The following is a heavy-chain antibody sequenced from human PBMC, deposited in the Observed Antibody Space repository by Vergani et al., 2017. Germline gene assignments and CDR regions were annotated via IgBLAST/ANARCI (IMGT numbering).Heavy chain of an antibody. CDR1: GYSISSGYY. Sequence: QVQLQESGPGLVKPSETLSLTCTVSGYSISSGYYWGWIRQPPGKGLEWIGSIYHSGSTYYNPSLESRVTISVDTSKNQFSLKLSSVTAADTAVYYCAREGGRGYSGYDHDYWGQGTLVTVSS. CDR2: IYHSGST. V-gene: IGHV4-38-2*02. J-gene: IGHJ4*02. CDR3: AREGGRGYSGYDHDY. D-gene: IGHD5-12*01.